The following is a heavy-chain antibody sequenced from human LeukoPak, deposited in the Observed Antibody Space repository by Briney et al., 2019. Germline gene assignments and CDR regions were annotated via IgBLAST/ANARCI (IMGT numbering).Heavy chain of an antibody. CDR2: IYSGGSGGT. CDR1: GFAVSSNY. J-gene: IGHJ4*02. V-gene: IGHV3-53*01. CDR3: AKTPYYDFWSGNWNGYYYFDY. Sequence: PGGSLRLSCAASGFAVSSNYMGWARQAPGKGLGWVSVIYSGGSGGTWFADSMKGRFTISRDNSKNTLYLQMNTLRTEDTAVYYCAKTPYYDFWSGNWNGYYYFDYWGQGTLVTVSS. D-gene: IGHD3-3*01.